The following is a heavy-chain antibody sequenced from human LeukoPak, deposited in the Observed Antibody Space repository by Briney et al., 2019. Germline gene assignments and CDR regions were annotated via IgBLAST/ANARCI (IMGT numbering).Heavy chain of an antibody. V-gene: IGHV4-31*11. Sequence: PSETLSLTCAVYGGSFSGYYWSWIRQHPGKGLEWIGYIYYSGSTYYNPSLKSRVTISVDTSKNQFSLKLSSVTAADTAVYYCAREPALGFFDYWGQGTLVTVSS. CDR2: IYYSGST. CDR3: AREPALGFFDY. D-gene: IGHD7-27*01. J-gene: IGHJ4*02. CDR1: GGSFSGYY.